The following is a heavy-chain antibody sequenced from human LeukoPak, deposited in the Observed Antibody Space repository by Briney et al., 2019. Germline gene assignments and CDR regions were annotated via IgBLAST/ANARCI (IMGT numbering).Heavy chain of an antibody. CDR3: ARAPKGNDV. J-gene: IGHJ4*02. Sequence: GGSLRLSCAASGFTFSSYAMHWVRQAPGKGLEWVAVISYDGSNKYYADSVKGRFTISRDNSKNTLYLQMNSLRAEDTAVYYWARAPKGNDVGGQGTLVTVSS. CDR2: ISYDGSNK. D-gene: IGHD1-1*01. V-gene: IGHV3-30*04. CDR1: GFTFSSYA.